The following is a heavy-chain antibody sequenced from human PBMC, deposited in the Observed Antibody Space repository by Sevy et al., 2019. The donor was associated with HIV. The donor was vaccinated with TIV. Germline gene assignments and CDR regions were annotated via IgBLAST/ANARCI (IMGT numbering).Heavy chain of an antibody. D-gene: IGHD2-15*01. J-gene: IGHJ4*02. CDR3: ARGYCSGGSCYDWDY. CDR1: GGTFSSYA. V-gene: IGHV1-69*13. CDR2: IIPIFGTA. Sequence: ASVKVSCKASGGTFSSYAISWVRQAPGQGLEWMGGIIPIFGTANYTQTFQGRVTITADESTSTAYMELSSLRSEDTAVYYCARGYCSGGSCYDWDYWGQGTLVTVSS.